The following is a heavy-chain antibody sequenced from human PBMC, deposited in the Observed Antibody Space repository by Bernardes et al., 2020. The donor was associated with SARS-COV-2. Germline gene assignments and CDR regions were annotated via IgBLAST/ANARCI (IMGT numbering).Heavy chain of an antibody. D-gene: IGHD6-19*01. CDR2: ISGSGGSR. CDR1: GFTFSSYA. Sequence: GGSLRLSCAASGFTFSSYAMSWVRQAPGKGLEWVSGISGSGGSRYYADSVKGRFTISRDNSKNMLYLQMNSLTAEDTAVYYCAKDLAVAGTGGDGDYWGQGTLVTVSS. V-gene: IGHV3-23*01. J-gene: IGHJ4*02. CDR3: AKDLAVAGTGGDGDY.